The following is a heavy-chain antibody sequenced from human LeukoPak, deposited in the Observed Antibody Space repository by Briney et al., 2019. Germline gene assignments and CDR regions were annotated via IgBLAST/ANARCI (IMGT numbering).Heavy chain of an antibody. CDR2: IHSDGIGT. J-gene: IGHJ4*02. CDR3: ARDQGSFDY. V-gene: IGHV3-74*01. Sequence: PGGSLRLSCAASGFTLSSYWMHWIRQAPGKGLVWVSRIHSDGIGTSYADSVRGRFTIFRDNAKNTLYLQMNSLRAEDTAVYYCARDQGSFDYWGQGTLVTVSS. CDR1: GFTLSSYW.